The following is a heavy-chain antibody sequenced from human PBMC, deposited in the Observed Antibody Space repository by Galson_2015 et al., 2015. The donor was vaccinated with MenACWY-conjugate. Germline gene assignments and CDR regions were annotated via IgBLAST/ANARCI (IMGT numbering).Heavy chain of an antibody. CDR2: IYYSGTT. D-gene: IGHD2-15*01. V-gene: IGHV4-59*08. Sequence: SETLSLTCTVSGCSISSYYLSWIRQPPGKGLEWIGYIYYSGTTKYNPSLKSRVTISADTSKTQFSLRLNSVTAADTAVYYCARRHCSSGSCFFNYWGQGSLVTVSS. CDR1: GCSISSYY. CDR3: ARRHCSSGSCFFNY. J-gene: IGHJ4*02.